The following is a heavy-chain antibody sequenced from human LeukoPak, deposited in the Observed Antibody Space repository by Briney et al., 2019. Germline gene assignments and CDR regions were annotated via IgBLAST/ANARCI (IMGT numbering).Heavy chain of an antibody. Sequence: PGGSLRLSCAASGFPFSTNDMTWVRQAPGKGLEWVSAISGSASGGTTDGDSVKGRFTISRDNYESTLYLTMIRVRVEDKAVYYCAKVKNYWYFAKWGRAPLVTVSS. V-gene: IGHV3-23*01. CDR3: AKVKNYWYFAK. J-gene: IGHJ4*02. CDR2: ISGSASGGT. CDR1: GFPFSTND. D-gene: IGHD1-7*01.